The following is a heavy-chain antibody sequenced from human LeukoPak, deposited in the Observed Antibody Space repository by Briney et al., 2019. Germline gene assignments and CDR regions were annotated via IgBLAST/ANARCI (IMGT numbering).Heavy chain of an antibody. CDR3: ARDDAGIVVVVAGGFDY. Sequence: GGSLRLSCAASGFTFSDYYMSWIRQAPGKGLEWVSYISSSGSTIYYADSAKGRFTISRDNAKNSLYLQMNSLRAEDTAVYYCARDDAGIVVVVAGGFDYWGQGTLVTVSS. D-gene: IGHD2-15*01. J-gene: IGHJ4*02. V-gene: IGHV3-11*01. CDR2: ISSSGSTI. CDR1: GFTFSDYY.